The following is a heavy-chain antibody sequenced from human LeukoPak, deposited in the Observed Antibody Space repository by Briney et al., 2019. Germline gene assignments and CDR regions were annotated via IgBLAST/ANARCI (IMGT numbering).Heavy chain of an antibody. CDR2: ISHDGTKK. J-gene: IGHJ4*02. CDR3: VKGGWWADY. Sequence: GGSLRLSCVVSFSSLRMHWVLQAPGKGLEWVAFISHDGTKKNYAESVKGRFAIYSDNSKNTLFLQMDSLTVEDRRVCLCVKGGWWADYWGEGTPVTVSS. V-gene: IGHV3-30*18. D-gene: IGHD2-15*01. CDR1: FSSLR.